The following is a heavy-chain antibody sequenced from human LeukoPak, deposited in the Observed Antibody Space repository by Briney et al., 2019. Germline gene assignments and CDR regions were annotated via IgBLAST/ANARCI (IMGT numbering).Heavy chain of an antibody. J-gene: IGHJ4*02. Sequence: HSGGSLRLSCAASVFTLSSYWMSWVRQAPGKGLEWVANIKQDGSEKYYVDSVKGRFTISRDNAKNSLYLEMNSLRVEDTAVYYCARDLGWGQGTLVTVSS. CDR3: ARDLG. CDR1: VFTLSSYW. CDR2: IKQDGSEK. V-gene: IGHV3-7*01. D-gene: IGHD3-10*01.